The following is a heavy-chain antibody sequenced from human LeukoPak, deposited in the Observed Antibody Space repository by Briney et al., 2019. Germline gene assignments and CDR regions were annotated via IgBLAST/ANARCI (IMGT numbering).Heavy chain of an antibody. CDR2: IYYSGSP. CDR1: GGSLSSTTYY. J-gene: IGHJ3*02. D-gene: IGHD4-17*01. Sequence: SETLSLTCTVSGGSLSSTTYYWGWIRQPPGRGLEWIGSIYYSGSPYYNPSLKSRVTISVDTSKSQFSLKLSSVTAADTAIYYCARRVYYGDNGAFDIWGQGARVTVSS. V-gene: IGHV4-39*01. CDR3: ARRVYYGDNGAFDI.